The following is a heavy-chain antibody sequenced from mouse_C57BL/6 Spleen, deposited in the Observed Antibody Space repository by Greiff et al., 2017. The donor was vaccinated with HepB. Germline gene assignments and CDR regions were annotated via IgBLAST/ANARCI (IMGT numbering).Heavy chain of an antibody. CDR1: GFTFSSYA. J-gene: IGHJ2*01. Sequence: EVQRVESGEGLVKPGGSLKLSCAASGFTFSSYAMSWVRQTPEKRLEWVAYISSGGDYIYYADTVKGRFTISRDNARNTLYLQMSSLKSEDTAMYYCTRGDYGNPFDYWGQGTTLTVSS. D-gene: IGHD2-1*01. CDR2: ISSGGDYI. V-gene: IGHV5-9-1*02. CDR3: TRGDYGNPFDY.